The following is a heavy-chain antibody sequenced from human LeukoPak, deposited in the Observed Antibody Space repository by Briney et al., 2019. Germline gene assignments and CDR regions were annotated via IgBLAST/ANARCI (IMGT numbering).Heavy chain of an antibody. V-gene: IGHV3-21*01. CDR1: GFTFSSYN. CDR3: ARESYSSSSADY. CDR2: ISSSSSYI. D-gene: IGHD6-6*01. Sequence: GGSLRLSCAASGFTFSSYNMNWVRKAPGKGLEWVSSISSSSSYIYYADSVKGRFTISRDNAKNSLYLQMNSLRAEDTAVYYCARESYSSSSADYWGRGTLVTVSS. J-gene: IGHJ4*02.